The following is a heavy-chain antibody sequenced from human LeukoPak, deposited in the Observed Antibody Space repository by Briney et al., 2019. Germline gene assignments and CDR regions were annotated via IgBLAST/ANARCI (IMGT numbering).Heavy chain of an antibody. CDR3: ARHGDSITIFGVVTADNWFDP. CDR2: IYYSGST. V-gene: IGHV4-39*01. J-gene: IGHJ5*02. D-gene: IGHD3-3*01. CDR1: GGSISSSSYY. Sequence: SETLSLTCTVSGGSISSSSYYWGWIRQPPGKGLEWIGSIYYSGSTYYNPSLKSRVTISVDTSKNQFSLKLSSVTAADTAVYYCARHGDSITIFGVVTADNWFDPWGQGTLVTVSS.